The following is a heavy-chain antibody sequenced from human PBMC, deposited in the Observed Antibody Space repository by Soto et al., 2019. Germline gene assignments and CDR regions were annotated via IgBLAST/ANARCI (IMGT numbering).Heavy chain of an antibody. CDR2: ADPEDAET. Sequence: ASVKVSCKVSGYTLSDFYMHWVKQAPGKGLEWMGLADPEDAETIYAEKFQGRVTIIADTSTDTAYMELSSLRSDDTAVYYCATAFRARLGWFDPWGQGTQVTVSS. D-gene: IGHD3-10*01. CDR3: ATAFRARLGWFDP. J-gene: IGHJ5*02. V-gene: IGHV1-69-2*01. CDR1: GYTLSDFY.